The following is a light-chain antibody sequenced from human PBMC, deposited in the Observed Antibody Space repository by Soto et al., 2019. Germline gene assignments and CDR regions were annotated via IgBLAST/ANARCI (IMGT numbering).Light chain of an antibody. V-gene: IGKV1-39*01. CDR3: QQSYSTTWT. Sequence: IQMTHSPSSLSASVGDRVTITFRASQSISSYLNWYQQKPGKAPKLLVYAASSLQSGVPSRFSGSGSGTDFTLTISSLQPEDFATYSCQQSYSTTWTFGQGTKVDIK. CDR2: AAS. J-gene: IGKJ1*01. CDR1: QSISSY.